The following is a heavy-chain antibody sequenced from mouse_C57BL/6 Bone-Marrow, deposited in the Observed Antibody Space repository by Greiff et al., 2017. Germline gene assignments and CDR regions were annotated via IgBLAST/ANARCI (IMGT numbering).Heavy chain of an antibody. J-gene: IGHJ1*03. CDR1: GYAFGSSW. CDR2: IYPGDGDT. D-gene: IGHD1-1*01. V-gene: IGHV1-82*01. CDR3: ARSDYYGSSLWYFDV. Sequence: VQLQQSGPELVKPGASVKISCKASGYAFGSSWMNWVKQRPGKGLEWIGRIYPGDGDTNYNGKFKGKATLTADKSSSTAYMQLSSLTSEDSAVYFCARSDYYGSSLWYFDVWGTGTTVTVSS.